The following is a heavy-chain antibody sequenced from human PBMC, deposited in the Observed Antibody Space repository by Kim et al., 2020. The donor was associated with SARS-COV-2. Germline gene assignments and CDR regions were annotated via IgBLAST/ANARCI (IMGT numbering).Heavy chain of an antibody. CDR3: ATAIKWELLLVS. CDR2: IYSGGNT. CDR1: GFTVSSSY. V-gene: IGHV3-53*01. D-gene: IGHD1-26*01. J-gene: IGHJ5*02. Sequence: GGSLRLSCAASGFTVSSSYMSWVRQAPGKGLQWVSIIYSGGNTYYADSVKGRFTISRDNSKNTLHLQMNSLRAEDTAVYYCATAIKWELLLVSWGQGTLVTVSS.